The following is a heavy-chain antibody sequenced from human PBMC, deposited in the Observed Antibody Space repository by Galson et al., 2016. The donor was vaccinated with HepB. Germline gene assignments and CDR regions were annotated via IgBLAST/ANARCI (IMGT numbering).Heavy chain of an antibody. V-gene: IGHV3-21*01. J-gene: IGHJ4*02. CDR2: ISPSSRYK. Sequence: LRLSCAASGFTFRSYTMNWVRQAPGKGLEWVSSISPSSRYKHWAGSLEGRFAISRDNARNSLYLQMNSLRAEDTAVYYCARAQGDRSGDDGHFDYWGQGTLVTVSS. CDR1: GFTFRSYT. D-gene: IGHD3-10*01. CDR3: ARAQGDRSGDDGHFDY.